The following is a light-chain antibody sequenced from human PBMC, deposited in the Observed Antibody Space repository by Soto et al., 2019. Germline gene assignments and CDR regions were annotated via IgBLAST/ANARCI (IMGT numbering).Light chain of an antibody. J-gene: IGKJ5*01. CDR2: DVS. CDR3: QQSNNHPIS. V-gene: IGKV1-12*01. Sequence: DNQLTHSPSSISSSVVYRVTITCRASQAFNSWLAWFQQKPGMAPKLVIYDVSSLQSGVPSRFSGSGSGTEFTLTISSLQPEDFATYYCQQSNNHPISFGQGTRLEI. CDR1: QAFNSW.